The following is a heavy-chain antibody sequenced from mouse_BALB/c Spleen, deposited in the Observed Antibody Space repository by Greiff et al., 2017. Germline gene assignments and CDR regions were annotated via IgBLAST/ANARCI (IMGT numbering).Heavy chain of an antibody. V-gene: IGHV14-3*02. CDR3: ARSTMITPYAMDY. Sequence: VQLQQSGAELVKPGASVKLSCTASGFNIKDTYMHWVKQRPEQGLEWIGRIDPANGNTKYDPKFQGKATITADKSSSTAYMQLSSLTSEDSAVYYCARSTMITPYAMDYWGQGTSGTVSS. D-gene: IGHD2-4*01. CDR2: IDPANGNT. CDR1: GFNIKDTY. J-gene: IGHJ4*01.